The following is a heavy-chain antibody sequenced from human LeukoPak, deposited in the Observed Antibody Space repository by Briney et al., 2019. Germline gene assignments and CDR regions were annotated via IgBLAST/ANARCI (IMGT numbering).Heavy chain of an antibody. J-gene: IGHJ4*02. Sequence: GGSLRLSCAACGFTFSSYSMNWVRQAPGKGLEWVSYISSSSSSTIYYADSVKGRFTISRDNAKNSLYLQMNSLRAEDTAAFYCARDRRAATFDYWGQGTLVTVSS. D-gene: IGHD6-13*01. CDR3: ARDRRAATFDY. CDR1: GFTFSSYS. V-gene: IGHV3-48*04. CDR2: ISSSSSSTI.